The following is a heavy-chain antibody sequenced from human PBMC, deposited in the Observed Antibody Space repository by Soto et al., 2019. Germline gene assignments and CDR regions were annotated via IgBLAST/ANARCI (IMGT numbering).Heavy chain of an antibody. D-gene: IGHD6-25*01. CDR3: ARSYLSRSRAAADFDY. J-gene: IGHJ4*02. Sequence: PSETLSLTCTVSGGSVSSGSYYWSWIRQPPGKGLEWIGYIYYSGSTNYNPSLKSRVTISVDTSKNQFSLKLSSVTAADTAVYYCARSYLSRSRAAADFDYWGQGTLVTVSS. CDR2: IYYSGST. V-gene: IGHV4-61*01. CDR1: GGSVSSGSYY.